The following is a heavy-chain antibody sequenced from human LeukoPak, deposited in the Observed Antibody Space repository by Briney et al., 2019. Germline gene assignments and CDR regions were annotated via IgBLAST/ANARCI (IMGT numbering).Heavy chain of an antibody. CDR3: ARGAHDYTSIDDY. Sequence: GASVKVSCKPSGYTFTDYYMHWVRQAPGQGLEWMGWINPHSGDTNYAQKFQGRVTMTRDTSISTAYMELGRLKSDDTAVYYCARGAHDYTSIDDYWGQGTLVTVSS. J-gene: IGHJ4*02. D-gene: IGHD4-11*01. V-gene: IGHV1-2*02. CDR2: INPHSGDT. CDR1: GYTFTDYY.